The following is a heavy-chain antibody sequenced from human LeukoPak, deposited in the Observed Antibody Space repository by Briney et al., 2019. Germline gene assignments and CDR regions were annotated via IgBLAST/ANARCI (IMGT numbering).Heavy chain of an antibody. Sequence: GGSLRLSCAASGFTFSSYAMSWVRQAPGKGLEWVSAISGSGGSTYYADSVKGRFTISRDNSKNTLYLQMNSLRAEDTAVYYCARDAAKYSSGWYYDYRGQGTLVTVSS. CDR3: ARDAAKYSSGWYYDY. CDR1: GFTFSSYA. CDR2: ISGSGGST. J-gene: IGHJ4*02. D-gene: IGHD6-19*01. V-gene: IGHV3-23*01.